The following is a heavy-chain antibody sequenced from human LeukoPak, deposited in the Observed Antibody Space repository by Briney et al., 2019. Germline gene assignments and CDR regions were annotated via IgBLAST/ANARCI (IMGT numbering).Heavy chain of an antibody. D-gene: IGHD6-19*01. V-gene: IGHV1-2*05. CDR2: INPHSGGT. CDR3: ARVPLRSYSSVWHDD. Sequence: ASVKVSCKASGYTFTGYYMHWVRQAPGQGLEWMGRINPHSGGTNYAQKFQGRVTMTRDTSISTASMELSRLRPDDTVVYYWARVPLRSYSSVWHDDWGEGTLVTVSS. J-gene: IGHJ4*02. CDR1: GYTFTGYY.